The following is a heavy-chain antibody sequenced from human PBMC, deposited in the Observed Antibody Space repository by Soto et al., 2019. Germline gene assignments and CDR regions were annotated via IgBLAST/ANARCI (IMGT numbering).Heavy chain of an antibody. CDR3: ARSGFYSSWYFDF. CDR1: GGSISSGYYY. D-gene: IGHD6-13*01. CDR2: IYYSGNT. Sequence: SETLSLTCSVSGGSISSGYYYWSWIRQPPGKGLEWTGNIYYSGNTYYNPSLKSRLIISIDTSKNQFSLKLRSVTAADTAVYYCARSGFYSSWYFDFWGLGTMVTVSS. J-gene: IGHJ4*02. V-gene: IGHV4-30-4*01.